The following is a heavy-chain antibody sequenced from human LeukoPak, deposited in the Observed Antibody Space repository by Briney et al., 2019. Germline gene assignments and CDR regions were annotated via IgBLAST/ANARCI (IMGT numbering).Heavy chain of an antibody. CDR3: AKRGVVIRVILVGFHKEAYYFDS. Sequence: GGSLRLSCAVSGITLSNYGMSWVRQAPGKGLEWVAGISDSGRSTNYADSVKGRFTISRDNPKNTLYLQMNSLTAEDTAVYFCAKRGVVIRVILVGFHKEAYYFDSWGQGALVTVSS. D-gene: IGHD2-15*01. J-gene: IGHJ4*02. V-gene: IGHV3-23*01. CDR2: ISDSGRST. CDR1: GITLSNYG.